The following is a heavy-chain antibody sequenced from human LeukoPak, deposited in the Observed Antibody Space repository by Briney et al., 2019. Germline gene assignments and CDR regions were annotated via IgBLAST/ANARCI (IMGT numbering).Heavy chain of an antibody. D-gene: IGHD6-19*01. V-gene: IGHV1-69*06. CDR3: ASGPLRWLVLLN. CDR1: GGTFSSYA. J-gene: IGHJ4*02. Sequence: GASVKVSCKVSGGTFSSYAISWVRQAPGQGLEWMGGIIPIFGTANYAQKFQGRVTITADKPTSTAYMELSSLRSEDTAVYYCASGPLRWLVLLNWGQGTLVTVSS. CDR2: IIPIFGTA.